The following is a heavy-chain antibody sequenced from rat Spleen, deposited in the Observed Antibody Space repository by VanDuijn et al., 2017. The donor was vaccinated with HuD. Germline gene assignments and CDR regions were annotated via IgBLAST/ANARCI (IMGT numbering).Heavy chain of an antibody. CDR1: GFTFSNYY. V-gene: IGHV5-25*01. Sequence: EVQLVESGGGLVQPGRSMKLSCATSGFTFSNYYMAWVRQAPTKGLEWVASISPGGGDTYYRVSVKGRFTLSRDNAIGTLYLQMDSLRSEDTATYYCARRLPGFTLFAYWGQGVMVTVSS. CDR3: ARRLPGFTLFAY. CDR2: ISPGGGDT. D-gene: IGHD1-4*01. J-gene: IGHJ2*01.